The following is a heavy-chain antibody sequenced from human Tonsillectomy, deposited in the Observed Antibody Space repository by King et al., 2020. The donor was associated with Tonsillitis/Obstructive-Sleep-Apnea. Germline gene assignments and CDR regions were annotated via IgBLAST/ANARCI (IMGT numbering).Heavy chain of an antibody. J-gene: IGHJ5*02. Sequence: QLVQSGAEVKKPGASVKVSCKASGYTFIGYYIHWVRQAPGQGLEWMGWINPNSGATKYAQKFQGRVTMTRDTSVNTAYMELSRLRSDDMAVYYCAIGGTVTTPIQFEPWGQGTLVTASS. CDR3: AIGGTVTTPIQFEP. D-gene: IGHD4-11*01. CDR2: INPNSGAT. CDR1: GYTFIGYY. V-gene: IGHV1-2*02.